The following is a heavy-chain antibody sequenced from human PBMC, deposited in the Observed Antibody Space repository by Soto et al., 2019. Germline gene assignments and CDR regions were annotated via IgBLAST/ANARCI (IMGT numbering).Heavy chain of an antibody. CDR1: GYTFTDYY. V-gene: IGHV1-2*02. J-gene: IGHJ4*02. Sequence: QVQLVQSGAEVKTPGASVKVSCKTSGYTFTDYYIHWVRQAPGQGLEWMGWSNPNSGGTDYAQNFQGRVTITRDTSLSTAFLELRRLKSDDTAVVYCARDNYLFFGSYSFRGSCDFWGQGTLVTVSS. CDR2: SNPNSGGT. D-gene: IGHD3-22*01. CDR3: ARDNYLFFGSYSFRGSCDF.